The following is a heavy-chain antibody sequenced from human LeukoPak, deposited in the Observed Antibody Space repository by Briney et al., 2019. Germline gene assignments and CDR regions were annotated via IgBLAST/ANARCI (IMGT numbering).Heavy chain of an antibody. D-gene: IGHD6-19*01. Sequence: DSVKGRFTISRDNAKNSLYLQMNSLRAEDTAVYYCARDLPPSSGPREFGYWGQGTLVTVSS. CDR3: ARDLPPSSGPREFGY. J-gene: IGHJ4*02. V-gene: IGHV3-21*01.